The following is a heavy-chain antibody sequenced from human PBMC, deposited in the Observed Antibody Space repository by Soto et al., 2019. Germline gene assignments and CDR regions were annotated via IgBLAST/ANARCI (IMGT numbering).Heavy chain of an antibody. CDR2: IIPIFGSV. V-gene: IGHV1-69*01. D-gene: IGHD1-26*01. CDR1: GGTFSSYA. CDR3: ARVLVRELHGRGYYYYYYGMDV. Sequence: QVQLVQSGAEVKKPGSSVKVSCKASGGTFSSYAISWVRQAPGQGLEWMGGIIPIFGSVNYAQKFQGRVTITAEESTSTAYMELSSLRSEDTAVYYCARVLVRELHGRGYYYYYYGMDVWGQGATVTVSS. J-gene: IGHJ6*02.